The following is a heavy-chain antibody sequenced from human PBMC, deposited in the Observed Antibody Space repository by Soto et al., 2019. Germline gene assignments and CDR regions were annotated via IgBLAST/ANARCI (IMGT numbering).Heavy chain of an antibody. V-gene: IGHV3-33*08. CDR2: IWYDGTSK. Sequence: QVQLVESGGGVVQPGRSLRLSCAASGFTFRNHAMHWVRQAPGKGLEWVGLIWYDGTSKYYADSVKGRFTISRDNSKNTLYLEMNSVRVEDTAIYYCARDQGVVIIKDHWGQGTLVTVSS. J-gene: IGHJ4*02. CDR1: GFTFRNHA. D-gene: IGHD2-8*01. CDR3: ARDQGVVIIKDH.